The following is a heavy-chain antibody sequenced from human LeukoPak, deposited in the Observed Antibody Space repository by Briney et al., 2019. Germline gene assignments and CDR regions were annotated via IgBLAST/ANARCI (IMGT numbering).Heavy chain of an antibody. V-gene: IGHV3-30*04. CDR3: ARDDPDGGLDY. CDR1: GFTFSSYA. CDR2: ISYDGSNK. J-gene: IGHJ4*02. Sequence: SGGSLRLSCAASGFTFSSYAMHWVRQAPGKGLEWVAVISYDGSNKYYADSVKGRFTISRDNSKNTLYLQMNSLRAEDTAVYYCARDDPDGGLDYWGQGTLVTVSS. D-gene: IGHD3-16*01.